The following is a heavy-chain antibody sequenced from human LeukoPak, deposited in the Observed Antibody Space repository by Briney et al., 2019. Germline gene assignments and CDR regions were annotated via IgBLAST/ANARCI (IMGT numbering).Heavy chain of an antibody. Sequence: GGSLRLSCAASRFTFNSYAMSWVRQAPGKGLEWVSVIGGSNGITFYVGSVKGLFTISTYNSKDTLYLQMNSLRAEDTAVYYCARNENSGWGYFDYWGQGTLVTVSS. D-gene: IGHD5-12*01. CDR3: ARNENSGWGYFDY. V-gene: IGHV3-23*01. CDR2: IGGSNGIT. J-gene: IGHJ4*02. CDR1: RFTFNSYA.